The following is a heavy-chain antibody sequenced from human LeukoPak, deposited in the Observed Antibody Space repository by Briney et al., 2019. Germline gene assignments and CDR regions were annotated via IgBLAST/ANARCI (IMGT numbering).Heavy chain of an antibody. J-gene: IGHJ4*02. CDR3: TREGDRYCSSTSCQYPDY. CDR2: IRSKAYGGTT. V-gene: IGHV3-49*03. Sequence: GGSLRLSCTASGFYFGDYAMSWFRQAPGKGLEWVGVIRSKAYGGTTEYAASVKGRFTISRDDSKSIAYLQMNSLKTEDTAVYYCTREGDRYCSSTSCQYPDYWGQGTLVTVSS. D-gene: IGHD2-2*01. CDR1: GFYFGDYA.